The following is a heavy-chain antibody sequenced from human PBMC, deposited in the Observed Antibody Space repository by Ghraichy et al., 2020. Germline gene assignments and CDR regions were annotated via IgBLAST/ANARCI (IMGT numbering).Heavy chain of an antibody. D-gene: IGHD2-15*01. Sequence: ETLNLSCAASGFTFSKYWMSWVRQAPGKGLEWVANIRQDGTDKFYLDSVKGRFTISRDNAETSVYLQLRRLSAEDSAVYFCARVRESGYLTPEFDYWGQGALVTVSS. J-gene: IGHJ4*02. CDR1: GFTFSKYW. CDR3: ARVRESGYLTPEFDY. CDR2: IRQDGTDK. V-gene: IGHV3-7*03.